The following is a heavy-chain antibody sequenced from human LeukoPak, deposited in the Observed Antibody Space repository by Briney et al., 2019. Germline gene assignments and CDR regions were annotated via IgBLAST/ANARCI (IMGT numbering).Heavy chain of an antibody. Sequence: ASVKVSCKASGYTFTRYGINWVRQAPGQGLEWVGWISVYNDATNYAQKLQGRVCLTTDPSTNTAYMELRSLRSDDTAIYYCARRTLDGGGYVFGHPTEPFYFDFWGQGTLVTVSS. CDR2: ISVYNDAT. CDR1: GYTFTRYG. V-gene: IGHV1-18*01. J-gene: IGHJ4*02. D-gene: IGHD3-22*01. CDR3: ARRTLDGGGYVFGHPTEPFYFDF.